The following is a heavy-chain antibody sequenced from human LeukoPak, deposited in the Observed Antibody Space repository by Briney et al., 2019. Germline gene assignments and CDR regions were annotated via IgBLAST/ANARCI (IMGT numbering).Heavy chain of an antibody. D-gene: IGHD3-9*01. CDR3: ARGQYYDILTGYYGPPFDY. Sequence: GGSLRLSCAASGFTFSSYEMNWVRQAPGKGLEWVSYFNSAGSTIYYADSVKGRFTISRDNAKNSLYLQMNSLRAEDTAVYYCARGQYYDILTGYYGPPFDYWGQGTLITVSS. V-gene: IGHV3-48*03. CDR2: FNSAGSTI. CDR1: GFTFSSYE. J-gene: IGHJ4*02.